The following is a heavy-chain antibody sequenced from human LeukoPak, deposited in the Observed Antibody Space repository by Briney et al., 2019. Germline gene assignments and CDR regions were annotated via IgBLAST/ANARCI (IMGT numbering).Heavy chain of an antibody. J-gene: IGHJ4*02. Sequence: PSETLSLTCTVSGDSLNSYYWTWIRQPPGEGLQWIGYIFYSGSSNYNASLRSRVAISVDTSKNQLSLKLTCVTAADTAVYYCAGRAARFFDYWGQGILVTVSS. V-gene: IGHV4-59*01. CDR3: AGRAARFFDY. CDR1: GDSLNSYY. CDR2: IFYSGSS. D-gene: IGHD6-25*01.